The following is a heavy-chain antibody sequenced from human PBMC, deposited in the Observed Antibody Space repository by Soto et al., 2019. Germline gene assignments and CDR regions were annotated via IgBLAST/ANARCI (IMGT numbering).Heavy chain of an antibody. J-gene: IGHJ4*02. V-gene: IGHV3-33*01. Sequence: QVQLVESGGGVVQPGRSLRLSCAASGFTFSSYGMHWVRQAPGKGLEWVAVIWYDGSNKYYADPVKGRFTISRDNSKNTLYLQMNSLRAEDTAVYYCAREVGATSSNFDYWGQGTLVTVSS. CDR1: GFTFSSYG. D-gene: IGHD1-26*01. CDR2: IWYDGSNK. CDR3: AREVGATSSNFDY.